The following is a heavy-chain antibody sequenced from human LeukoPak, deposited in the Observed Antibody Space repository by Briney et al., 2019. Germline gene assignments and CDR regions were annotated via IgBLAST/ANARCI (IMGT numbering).Heavy chain of an antibody. V-gene: IGHV4-34*01. CDR2: INHSGST. J-gene: IGHJ6*03. CDR3: ARVYTQRSYYYYYYMDV. Sequence: SETLSLTCAVYGGSFSGYYWSWIRQPPGKGLEWIGEINHSGSTNYNPSLKSRVTISVDTSKNQFSLKLSSVTAVDTAVYYCARVYTQRSYYYYYYMDVWGKGTTVTVSS. CDR1: GGSFSGYY.